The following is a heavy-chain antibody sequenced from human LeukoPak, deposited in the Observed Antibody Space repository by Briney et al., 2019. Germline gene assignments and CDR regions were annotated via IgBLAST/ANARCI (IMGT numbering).Heavy chain of an antibody. CDR3: ARGDDILTGYYYSDY. V-gene: IGHV4-34*01. CDR1: GGSFSGYY. Sequence: PSETLSLTCAVYGGSFSGYYWSWIRQPPGKGLEWIGEINHSGSTNYNPSLKSRVTISVDTSKNQFSLKLSSVTAADTAVYYCARGDDILTGYYYSDYWGQGTLVTVSS. D-gene: IGHD3-9*01. J-gene: IGHJ4*02. CDR2: INHSGST.